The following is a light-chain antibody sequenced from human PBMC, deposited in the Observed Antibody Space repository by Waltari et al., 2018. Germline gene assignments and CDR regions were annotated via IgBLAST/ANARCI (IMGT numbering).Light chain of an antibody. CDR3: QSTDSSGTHRV. Sequence: SSELTQPFSVSVFPGQTARITCSAAALPNHYVYWYQQKPGQAPVLVIYQETKRPSGIPGRFSGSSSGTTVTLTISGVQAEDEADYYCQSTDSSGTHRVFGGGTKVTVL. CDR1: ALPNHY. V-gene: IGLV3-25*03. CDR2: QET. J-gene: IGLJ2*01.